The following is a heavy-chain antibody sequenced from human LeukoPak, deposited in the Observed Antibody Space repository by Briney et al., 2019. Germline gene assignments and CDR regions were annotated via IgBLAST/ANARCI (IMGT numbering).Heavy chain of an antibody. J-gene: IGHJ4*02. V-gene: IGHV3-48*01. CDR1: GFTFITYS. CDR3: AMGGSGSPFDY. CDR2: ISSTSSTI. Sequence: GGSLRLSCAASGFTFITYSMNWVRQAPGKGLEWVSYISSTSSTIYYADSVKGRFTISRDNAKNSLYLQMNSLRAEDTAVYYCAMGGSGSPFDYWGQGILVTVSS. D-gene: IGHD3-10*01.